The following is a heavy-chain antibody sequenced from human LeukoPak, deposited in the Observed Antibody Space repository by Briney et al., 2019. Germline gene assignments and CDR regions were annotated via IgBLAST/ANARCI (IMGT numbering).Heavy chain of an antibody. CDR3: AKVSSLQWLVRYYFDY. CDR2: ISGSGGST. J-gene: IGHJ4*02. D-gene: IGHD6-19*01. CDR1: GFSVPYAW. Sequence: GGSLRLSCAASGFSVPYAWMNWVRQAPGKGLEWVSAISGSGGSTYYADSVKGRFTISRDNSKNTLYLQMNSLRAEDTAVYYCAKVSSLQWLVRYYFDYWGQGTLVTVSS. V-gene: IGHV3-23*01.